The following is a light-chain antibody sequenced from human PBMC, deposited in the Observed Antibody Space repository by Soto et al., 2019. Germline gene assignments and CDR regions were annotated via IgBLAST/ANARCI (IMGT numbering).Light chain of an antibody. Sequence: SPDSLAVSLGERATINCKSSQSVLYSSNNKNYLAWYQQKPGQPPKLLIYWASTRESGVPDRFSGSGSGTDFTLTISSLQAEDVAVYYCQQYYSTPITFGQGTDWRLN. V-gene: IGKV4-1*01. CDR2: WAS. CDR1: QSVLYSSNNKNY. CDR3: QQYYSTPIT. J-gene: IGKJ5*01.